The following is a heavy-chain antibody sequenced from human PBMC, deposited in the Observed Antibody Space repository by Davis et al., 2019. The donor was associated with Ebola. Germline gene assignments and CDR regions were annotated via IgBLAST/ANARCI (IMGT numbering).Heavy chain of an antibody. V-gene: IGHV1-18*01. Sequence: ASVKVSCKASGYTFTTYAMNWVRQAPGQGFEWIGWISALNGNTHYSQKVQGRVIMTTETSAASAYMELASLRSDDTAVYYCATERGYWGQGTLVIVSS. CDR3: ATERGY. D-gene: IGHD3-10*01. J-gene: IGHJ4*02. CDR1: GYTFTTYA. CDR2: ISALNGNT.